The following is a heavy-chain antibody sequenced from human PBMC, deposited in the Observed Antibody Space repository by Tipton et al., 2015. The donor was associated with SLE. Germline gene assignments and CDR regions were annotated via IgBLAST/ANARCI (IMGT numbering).Heavy chain of an antibody. J-gene: IGHJ4*02. CDR3: ARGTSSDY. CDR2: INHSGST. Sequence: TLSLTCAVYGGSFSGYYWSWIRQPPGKGLEWIGEINHSGSTNYNPSLKSRVTISVDTSKNQFSLKLSSVTAADTAVYYCARGTSSDYWGQGTLVTVSS. V-gene: IGHV4-34*01. D-gene: IGHD2-2*01. CDR1: GGSFSGYY.